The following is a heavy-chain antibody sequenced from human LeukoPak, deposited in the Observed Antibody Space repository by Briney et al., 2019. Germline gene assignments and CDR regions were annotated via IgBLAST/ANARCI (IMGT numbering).Heavy chain of an antibody. D-gene: IGHD4-17*01. J-gene: IGHJ4*02. CDR3: ARGSKTRSVTTHFDY. CDR1: GGFFSGYY. Sequence: SETLSLTCAVYGGFFSGYYWSWIRQPPGKGLEWIGEINHSGSTNYNPSLKSRVTISVDTSKNQFSLKLSSVTAADTAVYYCARGSKTRSVTTHFDYWGQGTLVTVSS. V-gene: IGHV4-34*01. CDR2: INHSGST.